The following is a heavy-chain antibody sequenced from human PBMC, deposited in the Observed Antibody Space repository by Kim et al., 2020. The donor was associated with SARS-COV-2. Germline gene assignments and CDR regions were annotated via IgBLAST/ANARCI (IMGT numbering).Heavy chain of an antibody. CDR3: ASNPGEAMVRYYGMAV. J-gene: IGHJ6*02. D-gene: IGHD3-10*01. CDR1: GFTFSSYS. CDR2: ISSSSSYI. V-gene: IGHV3-21*01. Sequence: GGSLRLSCAASGFTFSSYSMNWVRQAPGKGLEWVSSISSSSSYIYYADSVKGRFTISRDNAKNSLYLQMNSLRAEDTAVYYCASNPGEAMVRYYGMAVWGQGTTVTVSS.